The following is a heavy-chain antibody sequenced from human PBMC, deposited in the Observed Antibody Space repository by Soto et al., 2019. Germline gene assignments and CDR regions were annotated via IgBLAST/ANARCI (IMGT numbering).Heavy chain of an antibody. D-gene: IGHD2-15*01. Sequence: SETLALTCTVSGGSASNSSYYWGWIRPPPGKGLEWIGSIYYNGSTYYNPSLKSRVTISVDTSKNQFSLKLSSVTAADTAVYYRARHTPAISISDHWGQGTLVTVSS. CDR3: ARHTPAISISDH. V-gene: IGHV4-39*01. CDR1: GGSASNSSYY. J-gene: IGHJ4*02. CDR2: IYYNGST.